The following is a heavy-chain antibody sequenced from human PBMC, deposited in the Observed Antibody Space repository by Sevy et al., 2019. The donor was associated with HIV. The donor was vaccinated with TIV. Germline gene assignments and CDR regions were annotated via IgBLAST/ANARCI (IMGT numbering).Heavy chain of an antibody. J-gene: IGHJ4*02. CDR3: ARAEQTYFFDY. CDR2: ITGYSTDI. Sequence: GGSLRLSCAASGFTFNKYNMNWVRQAPGKGLEWVSTITGYSTDIYYADSVKGRFTISRDDAKNSLFLQMNGPRAEDTAIYYCARAEQTYFFDYWGQGTLVTVSS. V-gene: IGHV3-21*06. CDR1: GFTFNKYN.